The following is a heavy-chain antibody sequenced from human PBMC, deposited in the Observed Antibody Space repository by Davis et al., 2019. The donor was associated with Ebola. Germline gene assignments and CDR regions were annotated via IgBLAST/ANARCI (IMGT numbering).Heavy chain of an antibody. D-gene: IGHD4-17*01. V-gene: IGHV3-48*03. J-gene: IGHJ4*02. CDR2: ISSSGSTI. CDR1: GFTFSSYE. CDR3: ARHPDYGDYVGDY. Sequence: PGGSLRLSCAASGFTFSSYEMNWVRQAPGKGLEWVSYISSSGSTIYYADSVKGRFTISRDNAKNSLYLQMNSLRAEDTAVYYCARHPDYGDYVGDYWGQGTLVTVSS.